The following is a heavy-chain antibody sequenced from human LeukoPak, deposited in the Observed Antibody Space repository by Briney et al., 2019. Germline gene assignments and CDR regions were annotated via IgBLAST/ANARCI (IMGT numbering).Heavy chain of an antibody. CDR2: IYYSGST. Sequence: SETLSLTCTVSGGSISSSSYYWGWIRQPPGKGLEWIGSIYYSGSTYYNPSLKSRVTISVDTSKNQFSLKLSSVTAADTAVYYCARFEYYYDSSGYISPFFDYWGQGTLVTVSS. CDR1: GGSISSSSYY. J-gene: IGHJ4*02. CDR3: ARFEYYYDSSGYISPFFDY. V-gene: IGHV4-39*01. D-gene: IGHD3-22*01.